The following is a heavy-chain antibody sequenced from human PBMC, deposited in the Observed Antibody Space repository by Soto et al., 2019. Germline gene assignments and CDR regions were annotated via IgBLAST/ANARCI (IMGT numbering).Heavy chain of an antibody. CDR3: AGDLESANYYYYGMDV. D-gene: IGHD3-3*01. V-gene: IGHV3-48*02. CDR1: GFTFSSYS. J-gene: IGHJ6*02. CDR2: ISSSSSTI. Sequence: GGSLRLSCAASGFTFSSYSMNWVRQAPGKGLEWVSYISSSSSTIYYADSVKGRFTISRDNAKNSLYLQMNSLRDEDTAVYYCAGDLESANYYYYGMDVWGQGTTVTVSS.